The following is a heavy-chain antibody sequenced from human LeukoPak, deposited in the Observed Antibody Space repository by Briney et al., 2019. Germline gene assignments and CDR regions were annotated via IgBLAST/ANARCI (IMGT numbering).Heavy chain of an antibody. J-gene: IGHJ4*02. CDR1: GFTFTEAW. V-gene: IGHV3-15*01. CDR3: AAGTGNSDFDY. Sequence: GGSLRLSCVASGFTFTEAWMSWVRQAPGKGLEWIGRIKSKSEGATRDFAAPVKGRVTMSRDESKNTVYLHMDSLKIEDTAMYYCAAGTGNSDFDYWGQGTLVTVSS. D-gene: IGHD1-1*01. CDR2: IKSKSEGATR.